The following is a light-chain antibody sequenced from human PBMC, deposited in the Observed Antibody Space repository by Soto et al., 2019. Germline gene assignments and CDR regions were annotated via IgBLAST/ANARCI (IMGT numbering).Light chain of an antibody. J-gene: IGKJ3*01. CDR1: QSVSSSY. V-gene: IGKV3-20*01. CDR3: QKYGSSPFT. CDR2: GAS. Sequence: EIVLTQSPGTLSLSPGERATLSCRASQSVSSSYLAWYQQKPGQTPRLLFYGASSRATGIPDRFSGSESGTEFTLTISRLEPEDFAVYYCQKYGSSPFTFGTGTKVDIK.